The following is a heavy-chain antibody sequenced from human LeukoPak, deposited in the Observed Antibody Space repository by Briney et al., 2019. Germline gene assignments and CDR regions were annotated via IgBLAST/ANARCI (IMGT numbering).Heavy chain of an antibody. D-gene: IGHD5-12*01. Sequence: GESLKISCKGSGYSFTSYWIGWVRQMPGKGLEWIGMIYPGDSDTRYRPSVEGQVTISADQSISTAYLQWSSLKASDTAMYYCATRAGYSGYDFHYWGQGTLVTVSS. CDR3: ATRAGYSGYDFHY. V-gene: IGHV5-51*01. CDR2: IYPGDSDT. CDR1: GYSFTSYW. J-gene: IGHJ4*02.